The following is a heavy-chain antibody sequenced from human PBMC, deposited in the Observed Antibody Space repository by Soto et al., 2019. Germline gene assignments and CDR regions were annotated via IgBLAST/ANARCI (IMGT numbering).Heavy chain of an antibody. J-gene: IGHJ4*02. CDR3: AKDPRSVWNTVVIY. CDR1: GFTFSGYA. V-gene: IGHV3-23*01. Sequence: GGSLRLSCAASGFTFSGYAMTWVRQAPGKGLEWISSISTNGGSTFYADSVKGRFTISRDNSKNTLFLQMNSLRAEDTAVYYCAKDPRSVWNTVVIYWGQGTLVTVSS. D-gene: IGHD4-4*01. CDR2: ISTNGGST.